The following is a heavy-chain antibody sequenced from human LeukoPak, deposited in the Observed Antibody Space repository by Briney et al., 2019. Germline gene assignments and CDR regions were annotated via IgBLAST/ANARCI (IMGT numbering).Heavy chain of an antibody. D-gene: IGHD2-2*01. Sequence: GASVKVSCKASGYTFTSYAMHWVRQAPGHRLEWMGWINAGNGNTKYSQKFQGRVTITRDTSASTAYMELSSLRSEDTAVYYCARSYCSSTSCYLYIQHWGQGTLVTVSS. J-gene: IGHJ1*01. V-gene: IGHV1-3*01. CDR1: GYTFTSYA. CDR3: ARSYCSSTSCYLYIQH. CDR2: INAGNGNT.